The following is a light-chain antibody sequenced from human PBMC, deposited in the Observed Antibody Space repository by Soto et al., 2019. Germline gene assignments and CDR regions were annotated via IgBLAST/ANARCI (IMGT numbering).Light chain of an antibody. CDR1: SNDVGHPNY. CDR3: SSYTTNGNLI. V-gene: IGLV2-14*03. Sequence: QSALTQPASVSGSPGQSITISCTGNSNDVGHPNYVSWYQQQPGKAPKLMIYAVSNRPSGVSNRFSGSKSGTTASLTVSGLQAEDEADYYCSSYTTNGNLIFGGGTKLTVL. CDR2: AVS. J-gene: IGLJ2*01.